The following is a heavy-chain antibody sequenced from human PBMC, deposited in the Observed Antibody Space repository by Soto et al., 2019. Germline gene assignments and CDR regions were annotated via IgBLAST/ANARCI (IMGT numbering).Heavy chain of an antibody. J-gene: IGHJ4*02. D-gene: IGHD1-20*01. CDR2: IIPILGIA. CDR1: GGTFCSYT. V-gene: IGHV1-69*02. CDR3: ARALTGTTPAIDY. Sequence: GASVKVSCKASGGTFCSYTISWVRQAPGQGLEWMGRIIPILGIANYAQKFQGRVTITADKSTSTAYMELSSLRSEDTAVYYCARALTGTTPAIDYWGQGSLVTVSS.